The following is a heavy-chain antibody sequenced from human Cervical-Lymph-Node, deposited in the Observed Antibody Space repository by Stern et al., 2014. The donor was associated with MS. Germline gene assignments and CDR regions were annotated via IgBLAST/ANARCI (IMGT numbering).Heavy chain of an antibody. V-gene: IGHV1-69*06. D-gene: IGHD5-12*01. CDR1: GGTFNNHA. J-gene: IGHJ4*02. Sequence: VQLVASGAEVKKPGSSVKVSCKASGGTFNNHAISWVRQARGHELEWMGGIVPLFGTPDYARKFQGRVTIAADKSTSTVHMVLSSLNREDTGIYYCANRDMGYTYGRHDYWGQGTLVTVS. CDR2: IVPLFGTP. CDR3: ANRDMGYTYGRHDY.